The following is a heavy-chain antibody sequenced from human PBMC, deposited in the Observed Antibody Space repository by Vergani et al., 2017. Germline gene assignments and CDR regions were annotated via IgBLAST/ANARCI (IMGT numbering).Heavy chain of an antibody. CDR1: GITSAGYA. V-gene: IGHV3-9*02. CDR3: AKDLGTSSRGGWFDP. CDR2: ISWNSNSI. Sequence: EVQLEESGGGLVLPGRSLRLSCVASGITSAGYAMHWVRQAPGKGLEWVSGISWNSNSIGYADSVKGRFTISRDNAKNSLYLQINSLRAEDTALYYCAKDLGTSSRGGWFDPWGQGTLVTVSS. D-gene: IGHD6-6*01. J-gene: IGHJ5*02.